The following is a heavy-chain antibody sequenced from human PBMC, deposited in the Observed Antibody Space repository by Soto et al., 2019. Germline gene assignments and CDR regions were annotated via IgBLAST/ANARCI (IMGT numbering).Heavy chain of an antibody. V-gene: IGHV1-69*08. CDR1: GGTFSSYT. CDR2: IIPILGIA. Sequence: QVQLVQSGAEVKKPGSSVKVSCKASGGTFSSYTISWVRQAPGHGLEWMGRIIPILGIANYAQKFQGRVTSTADKSTSTAYMELSSLRSEDTAVYYCARDGCSSTSCYYNWFDPWGQGTLVTVSS. CDR3: ARDGCSSTSCYYNWFDP. J-gene: IGHJ5*02. D-gene: IGHD2-2*01.